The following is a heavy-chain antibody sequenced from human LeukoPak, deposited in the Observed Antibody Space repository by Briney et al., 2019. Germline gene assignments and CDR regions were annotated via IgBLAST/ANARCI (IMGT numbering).Heavy chain of an antibody. CDR2: IYTSGST. J-gene: IGHJ4*02. V-gene: IGHV4-61*02. D-gene: IGHD3-10*01. CDR3: ASQVYGSGSYRFDY. Sequence: PSQTLSLTCTVSGGSISSGSYYWSWIRQPAGKGLEWIGRIYTSGSTNHNPSLKSRVTISVDTSKNQFSLKLSSVTAADTAVYYCASQVYGSGSYRFDYWGQGTLVTVSS. CDR1: GGSISSGSYY.